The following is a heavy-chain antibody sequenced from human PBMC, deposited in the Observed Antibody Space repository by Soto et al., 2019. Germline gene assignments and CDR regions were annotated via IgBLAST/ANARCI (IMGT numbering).Heavy chain of an antibody. J-gene: IGHJ4*02. D-gene: IGHD3-16*01. CDR2: IYYSGST. Sequence: SETLSLTCTVSGGSISSYYWSWIRQPPGKGLEWIGYIYYSGSTNYNPSLKSRVTISVDTSKNQFSLKLSSVTAADTAVYYCARVTLQYYFDYWGQGTLVTVSS. CDR3: ARVTLQYYFDY. V-gene: IGHV4-59*01. CDR1: GGSISSYY.